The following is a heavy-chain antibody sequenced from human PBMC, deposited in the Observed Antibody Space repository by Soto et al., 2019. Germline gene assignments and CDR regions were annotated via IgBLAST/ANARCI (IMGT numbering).Heavy chain of an antibody. CDR2: INPDGGAK. CDR1: GFTFSNYW. D-gene: IGHD3-10*01. J-gene: IGHJ4*02. V-gene: IGHV3-7*05. Sequence: EVHLVESGGGLVQPGGSLRLSCAASGFTFSNYWMTWVRQAPGKGLEWVANINPDGGAKYYVESVKGRFTLSRDNAKNSLYLQMSSLRAEDPAVYYCAKAFYNGNSDFGYWGQGTLVTVSS. CDR3: AKAFYNGNSDFGY.